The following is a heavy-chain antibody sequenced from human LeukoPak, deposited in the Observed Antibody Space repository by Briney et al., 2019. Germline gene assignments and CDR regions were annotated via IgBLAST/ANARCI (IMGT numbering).Heavy chain of an antibody. J-gene: IGHJ6*02. D-gene: IGHD4-17*01. CDR2: ISGSGGST. V-gene: IGHV3-23*01. Sequence: PGGSLRLSCAASGFTFSSYAMSWVRQAPGKGLEWVSAISGSGGSTYYADSVKGRFTISRDNSKNTLYLQMNSLTAEDTAVYYCANPSPFGDYGFAAYSGLDVWAKGPRSPSP. CDR3: ANPSPFGDYGFAAYSGLDV. CDR1: GFTFSSYA.